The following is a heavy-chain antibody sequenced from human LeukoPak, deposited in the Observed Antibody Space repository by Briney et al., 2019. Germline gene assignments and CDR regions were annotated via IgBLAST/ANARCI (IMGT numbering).Heavy chain of an antibody. J-gene: IGHJ6*03. CDR1: CSMINYY. CDR3: ARTRGHNYGSLYYYYMDV. V-gene: IGHV4-59*08. D-gene: IGHD3-10*01. CDR2: IHYSGTS. Sequence: SETPSLTCSVACSMINYYWSWIRQPPGKGLEWVAHIHYSGTSNYNPSLKSRVTMSIDTSQNQFSLRMTSVTAGDTTEYFCARTRGHNYGSLYYYYMDVWGKGTAVTVSS.